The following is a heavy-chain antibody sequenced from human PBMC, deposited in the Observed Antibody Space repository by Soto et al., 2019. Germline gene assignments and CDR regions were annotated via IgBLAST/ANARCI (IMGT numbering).Heavy chain of an antibody. CDR1: GFTFDTYT. D-gene: IGHD3-16*01. CDR3: AKDKRPDGVWDIDY. Sequence: EVQLLESGGDLVQPGGSLRLSCAASGFTFDTYTMTWVRQAPGKGLEWVSSVLQNGDTFYADSVKGRFTISRDDSRNTLNLQMNSLRVEDTVIYYCAKDKRPDGVWDIDYWCQGTLVTVSS. V-gene: IGHV3-23*01. J-gene: IGHJ4*02. CDR2: VLQNGDT.